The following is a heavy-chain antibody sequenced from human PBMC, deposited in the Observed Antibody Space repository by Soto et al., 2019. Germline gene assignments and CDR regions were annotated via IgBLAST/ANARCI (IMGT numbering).Heavy chain of an antibody. CDR1: GFTFSSYS. CDR2: ISSSSSTI. Sequence: GGSLRLSCAASGFTFSSYSMNWVRQAPGKGLEWVSYISSSSSTIYYAYSVKGRFTISRDNAKNSLYLQMNSLRAEDTAVYYCARDFTIFGVVRHYYYYGMDVWGQGTTVTVSS. CDR3: ARDFTIFGVVRHYYYYGMDV. J-gene: IGHJ6*02. V-gene: IGHV3-48*04. D-gene: IGHD3-3*01.